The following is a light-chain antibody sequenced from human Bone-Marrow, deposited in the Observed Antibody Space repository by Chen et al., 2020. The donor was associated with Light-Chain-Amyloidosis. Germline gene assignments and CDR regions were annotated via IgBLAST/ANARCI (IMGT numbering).Light chain of an antibody. J-gene: IGKJ1*01. Sequence: EIVLTQSPGTLSLSPGERATLSCRASQSVSSSYLAWYQQKPGQAPRLLIYGASSRATGIPDRFSGSESGTDFTLTISRLEPEEFAVYYCQQYGSSPWTFGQGTKVEIK. CDR2: GAS. CDR1: QSVSSSY. V-gene: IGKV3-20*01. CDR3: QQYGSSPWT.